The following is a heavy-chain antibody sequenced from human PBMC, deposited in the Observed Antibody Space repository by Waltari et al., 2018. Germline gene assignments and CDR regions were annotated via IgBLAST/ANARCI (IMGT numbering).Heavy chain of an antibody. V-gene: IGHV3-74*01. Sequence: EVQLVESGGGLVQPGGYLRLSCAASGFTFSHYWMHWVRQVPEKGLMWVSHVNSDGNSPSYADSVKGRFTISRDNAKNTVYLQMNSLRAEDTAVYYCARDTPGDGIDYWGQGTLVTVSS. D-gene: IGHD7-27*01. CDR3: ARDTPGDGIDY. CDR2: VNSDGNSP. J-gene: IGHJ4*02. CDR1: GFTFSHYW.